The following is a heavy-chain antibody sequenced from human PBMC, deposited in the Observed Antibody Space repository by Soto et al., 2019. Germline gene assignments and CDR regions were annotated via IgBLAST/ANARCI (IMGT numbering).Heavy chain of an antibody. J-gene: IGHJ4*02. CDR3: ARRVRFLEWLDDY. V-gene: IGHV4-34*01. CDR1: GGSFSGYY. CDR2: INHSGST. D-gene: IGHD3-3*01. Sequence: ETLSLTCAVYGGSFSGYYWSWIRQPPGKGLEWIGEINHSGSTNYNPSLKSRVTISVDTSKNQFSLKLGSVTAADTAVYYCARRVRFLEWLDDYWGQGTLVTVSS.